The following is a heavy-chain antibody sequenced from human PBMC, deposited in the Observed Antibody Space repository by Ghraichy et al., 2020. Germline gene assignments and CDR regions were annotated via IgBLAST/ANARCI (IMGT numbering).Heavy chain of an antibody. J-gene: IGHJ4*02. CDR2: IIPIFSTA. Sequence: SVKVSCKASGGTFSSYAISWVRQAPGQGLEWMGGIIPIFSTANYAQKFQGRVTITADESTSTAYMELSSLRSEDTAVYYCARDRRDGYNWYYFDYWGQGTLVTVSS. D-gene: IGHD5-24*01. CDR3: ARDRRDGYNWYYFDY. V-gene: IGHV1-69*13. CDR1: GGTFSSYA.